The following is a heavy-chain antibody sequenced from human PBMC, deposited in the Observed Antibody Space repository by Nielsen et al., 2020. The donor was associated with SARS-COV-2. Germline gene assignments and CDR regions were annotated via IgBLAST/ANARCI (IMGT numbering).Heavy chain of an antibody. V-gene: IGHV1-3*01. J-gene: IGHJ4*02. CDR2: INAGNGNT. CDR1: GYTFTSYA. D-gene: IGHD1-26*01. Sequence: ASVKVSCKASGYTFTSYAMHWVRQAPGQRLEWMGWINAGNGNTKYSQKFQGRVTITRDTSASTAYMELSSLRSEDTAVYYCARDERYSGSYPLRAWGQGTLVTVSS. CDR3: ARDERYSGSYPLRA.